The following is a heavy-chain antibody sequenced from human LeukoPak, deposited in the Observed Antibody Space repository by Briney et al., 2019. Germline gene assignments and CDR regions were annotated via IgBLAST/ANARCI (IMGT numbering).Heavy chain of an antibody. V-gene: IGHV3-13*01. CDR1: GFTSSNYD. J-gene: IGHJ5*02. CDR2: IGTGDDT. Sequence: PGGSLRLSCAASGFTSSNYDIHWVRQGTGKGLEWVSGIGTGDDTFYAGSVKGRFTIFRENAKNSLYLQMNNLRAGDTALYYCARAPPGTRDWFDPWGQGTLVTVSS. D-gene: IGHD6-13*01. CDR3: ARAPPGTRDWFDP.